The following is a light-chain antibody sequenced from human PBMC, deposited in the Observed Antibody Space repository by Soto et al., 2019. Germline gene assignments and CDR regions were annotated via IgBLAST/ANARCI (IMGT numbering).Light chain of an antibody. CDR2: GAS. Sequence: VMTQSPATLSVSPGERATLSCRASQSVSSNLAWYQQKPGQAPRLLIYGASTRATGIPARFSGSGSGTEFTLTISSLQSEDFAVYYCQQYNNWPPERTFGPGTKVDIK. CDR3: QQYNNWPPERT. V-gene: IGKV3-15*01. J-gene: IGKJ3*01. CDR1: QSVSSN.